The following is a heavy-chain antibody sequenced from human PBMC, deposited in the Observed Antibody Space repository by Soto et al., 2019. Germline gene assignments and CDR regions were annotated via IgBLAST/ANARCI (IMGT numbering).Heavy chain of an antibody. D-gene: IGHD5-12*01. V-gene: IGHV3-23*04. J-gene: IGHJ1*01. CDR1: GFNVGTNY. Sequence: EVQLVETGGGLIQPGESLRPACLASGFNVGTNYVSWVRQAPGKGLECVSLLPSTSLFYGRGSTYYADSVKGRSIISRDTSTNTVYLQMNDLRADDTAVYYCAGGPWLLDFWGQGTPVTVSS. CDR2: SLFYGRGST. CDR3: AGGPWLLDF.